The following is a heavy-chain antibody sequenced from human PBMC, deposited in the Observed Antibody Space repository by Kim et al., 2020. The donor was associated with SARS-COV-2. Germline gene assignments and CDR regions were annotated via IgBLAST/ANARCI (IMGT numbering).Heavy chain of an antibody. CDR2: LSYDGSNE. D-gene: IGHD3-10*01. CDR3: ARGYGSGRSNWFDP. CDR1: GFTFSSYS. J-gene: IGHJ5*02. V-gene: IGHV3-30*04. Sequence: GGSLRLSCAASGFTFSSYSMHWVRQAPGKGLEWVALLSYDGSNENYVDSVKGRFTISRDLSKNTLYLQMNSLRPEDTALYYCARGYGSGRSNWFDPWGQG.